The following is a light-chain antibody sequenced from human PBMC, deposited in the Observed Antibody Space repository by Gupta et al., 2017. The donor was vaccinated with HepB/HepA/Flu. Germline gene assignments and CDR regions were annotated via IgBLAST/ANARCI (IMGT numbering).Light chain of an antibody. CDR3: QSYDSSRSGVV. J-gene: IGLJ2*01. CDR1: NVNIGAGYD. CDR2: ANI. Sequence: SVLPQPPSVSGAPGQTVTISCTGNNVNIGAGYDVHWYQQLPGTAPKLLIYANITRPSGVPGRFSGSSSATSASLAITGLQAEDEADYYCQSYDSSRSGVVFGGGTKLTVL. V-gene: IGLV1-40*01.